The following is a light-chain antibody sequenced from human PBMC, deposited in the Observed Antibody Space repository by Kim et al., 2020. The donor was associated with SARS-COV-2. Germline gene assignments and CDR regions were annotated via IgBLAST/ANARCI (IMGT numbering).Light chain of an antibody. CDR3: QEYNNWPLYT. CDR2: GAS. J-gene: IGKJ2*01. CDR1: QSVGST. Sequence: SPGERVTLSCRASQSVGSTLAWYQQKPGQAPRLLIFGASTRATGIPARFSGSGSGTEFTLTISSLQSEDFAVYYCQEYNNWPLYTFGQGTKLEIK. V-gene: IGKV3-15*01.